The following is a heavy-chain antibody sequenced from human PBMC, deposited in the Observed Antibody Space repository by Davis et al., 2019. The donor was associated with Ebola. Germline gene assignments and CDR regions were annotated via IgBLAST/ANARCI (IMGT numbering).Heavy chain of an antibody. J-gene: IGHJ5*02. D-gene: IGHD2-15*01. V-gene: IGHV4-59*01. CDR1: GGSISSYY. CDR3: ARGGYCSGGSCYSGLTYWFDP. Sequence: PSETLSLTCTVSGGSISSYYWSWIRQPPGKGLEWIGYIYYSGSTNYNPSLKSRVTISVDTSKNQFSLKLSSVTAADTAVYYCARGGYCSGGSCYSGLTYWFDPWGQGTLVTVSS. CDR2: IYYSGST.